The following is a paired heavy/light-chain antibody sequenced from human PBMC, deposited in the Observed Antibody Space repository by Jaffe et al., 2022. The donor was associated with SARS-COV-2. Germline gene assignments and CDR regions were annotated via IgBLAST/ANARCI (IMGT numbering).Heavy chain of an antibody. D-gene: IGHD2-2*01. CDR2: ISSSSSTI. Sequence: EVQLVESGGGLVQPGGSLRLSCAASGFTFSSYSMNWVRQAPGKGLEWVSYISSSSSTIYYADSVKGRFTISRDNAKNSLYLQMNSLRDEDTAVYYCARDGIVPAIGIYYYYGMDVWGQGTTVTVSS. V-gene: IGHV3-48*02. CDR1: GFTFSSYS. CDR3: ARDGIVPAIGIYYYYGMDV. J-gene: IGHJ6*02.
Light chain of an antibody. J-gene: IGKJ1*01. Sequence: DIVMTQSPLSLPVTPGEPASISCRSSQSLLHSNGYNYLDWYLQKPGQSPQLLIYLGSNRASGVPDRFSGSGSGTDFTLKISRVEAEDVGVYYCMQALQNARTFGQGTKVEIK. CDR1: QSLLHSNGYNY. CDR2: LGS. CDR3: MQALQNART. V-gene: IGKV2-28*01.